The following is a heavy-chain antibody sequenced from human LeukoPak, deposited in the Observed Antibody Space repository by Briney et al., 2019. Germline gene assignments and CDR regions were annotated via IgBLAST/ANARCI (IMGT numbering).Heavy chain of an antibody. Sequence: PGGSLRLSCAASGFTFSSYAMHWVRQAPGKGLEWVAVISYDGSNKYYADSVKGRFTISRDNSKNTLYLQMNSLRAEDTAVYYCARDAADYYDSSGYYSLYFDYWGQGTLVTVSS. CDR1: GFTFSSYA. J-gene: IGHJ4*02. CDR2: ISYDGSNK. V-gene: IGHV3-30*01. CDR3: ARDAADYYDSSGYYSLYFDY. D-gene: IGHD3-22*01.